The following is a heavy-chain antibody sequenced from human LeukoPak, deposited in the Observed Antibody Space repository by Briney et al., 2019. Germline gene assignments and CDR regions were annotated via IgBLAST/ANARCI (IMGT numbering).Heavy chain of an antibody. CDR2: ISSSSSYI. V-gene: IGHV3-21*01. CDR3: ARGDYYDSKRWFDP. CDR1: GFTFSSYS. Sequence: GGSLRLSCAASGFTFSSYSMNWVRQAPGKGLEWVSSISSSSSYIYCADSVKGRFTISRDNAKNSLYLQMNSLRAEDTAVYYCARGDYYDSKRWFDPWGQGTLVTVSS. D-gene: IGHD3-22*01. J-gene: IGHJ5*02.